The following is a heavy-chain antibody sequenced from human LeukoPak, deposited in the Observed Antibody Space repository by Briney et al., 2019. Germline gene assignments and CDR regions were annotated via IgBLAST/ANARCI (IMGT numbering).Heavy chain of an antibody. J-gene: IGHJ5*02. CDR1: GDSISSSSYY. Sequence: PSETLSLTCTVSGDSISSSSYYWGWIRQPPGKGLEWIGRIYYSVSTYYNPSLKSRVTISVDTYKNQFSLKLSSVTAADTAVYYCARDSMIVVVITTWNWFDPWGQGTLVTVSS. V-gene: IGHV4-39*02. CDR2: IYYSVST. CDR3: ARDSMIVVVITTWNWFDP. D-gene: IGHD3-22*01.